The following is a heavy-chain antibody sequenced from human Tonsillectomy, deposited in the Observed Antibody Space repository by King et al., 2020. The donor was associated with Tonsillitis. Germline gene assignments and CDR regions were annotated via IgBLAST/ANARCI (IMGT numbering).Heavy chain of an antibody. Sequence: VQLVESGAEVKKPGASVKVSCKASGYPFTAHYMHWVRQAPGQGLEWMGWINPKSGDTKSTPRFQGRVTMTSDSSVPAVYIEVTSLTSDDTAVYYCARSHYSASYNWLDPWGQGTQGTVSS. D-gene: IGHD6-6*01. CDR1: GYPFTAHY. J-gene: IGHJ5*02. CDR2: INPKSGDT. V-gene: IGHV1-2*02. CDR3: ARSHYSASYNWLDP.